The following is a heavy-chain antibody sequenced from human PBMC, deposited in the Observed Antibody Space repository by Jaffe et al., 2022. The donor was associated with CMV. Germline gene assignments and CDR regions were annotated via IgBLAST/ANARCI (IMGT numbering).Heavy chain of an antibody. CDR2: IDPSDSYT. Sequence: EVQLVQSGAEVKKPGESLRISCKGSGYSFTSYWISWVRQMPGKGLEWMGRIDPSDSYTNYSPSFQGHVTISADKSISTAYLQWSSLKASDTAMYYCARLRGVVTAIPVSYYYYYMDVWGKGTTVTVSS. J-gene: IGHJ6*03. V-gene: IGHV5-10-1*03. D-gene: IGHD2-21*02. CDR3: ARLRGVVTAIPVSYYYYYMDV. CDR1: GYSFTSYW.